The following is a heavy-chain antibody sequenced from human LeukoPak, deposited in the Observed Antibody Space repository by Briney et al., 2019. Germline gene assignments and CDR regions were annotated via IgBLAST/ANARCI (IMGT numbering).Heavy chain of an antibody. D-gene: IGHD1-26*01. J-gene: IGHJ4*01. CDR2: IYYSGST. Sequence: PSETLSLTCTVSGGSISTYYWSWIRQPPGKGLEWIGYIYYSGSTSYNPSLKSRVTISVDTSKNQFSLKLSSVTAADAAVYYCAREEALGSGSFDYWGQGTLVTVSS. V-gene: IGHV4-59*01. CDR3: AREEALGSGSFDY. CDR1: GGSISTYY.